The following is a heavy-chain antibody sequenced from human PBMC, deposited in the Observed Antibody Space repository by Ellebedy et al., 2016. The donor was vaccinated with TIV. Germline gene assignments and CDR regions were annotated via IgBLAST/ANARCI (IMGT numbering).Heavy chain of an antibody. CDR1: GFTFSSYA. D-gene: IGHD3-3*01. J-gene: IGHJ4*02. V-gene: IGHV3-23*01. CDR3: ARKLNEWDS. CDR2: ISGSGGST. Sequence: GESLKISCAASGFTFSSYAMSWVRQAPGKGLEWVSAISGSGGSTHYADSVKGRFTISRDNSRNTLSLQMDSLRVEDTGIYFCARKLNEWDSWGQGTLVTVSS.